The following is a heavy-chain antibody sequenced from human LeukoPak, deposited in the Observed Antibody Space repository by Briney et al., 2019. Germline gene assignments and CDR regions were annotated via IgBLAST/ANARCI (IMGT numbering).Heavy chain of an antibody. CDR1: GFTFSSYE. J-gene: IGHJ4*02. Sequence: PGGSLRLSCAASGFTFSSYEMNWVRQAPGKGLEWVSYISSSGSTIYYADSVKGRFTISRDNAKNSLYLQMNSLRAEDTAIYYCARSGQHLFDFWGQGTLVTVSS. CDR3: ARSGQHLFDF. V-gene: IGHV3-48*03. CDR2: ISSSGSTI. D-gene: IGHD6-13*01.